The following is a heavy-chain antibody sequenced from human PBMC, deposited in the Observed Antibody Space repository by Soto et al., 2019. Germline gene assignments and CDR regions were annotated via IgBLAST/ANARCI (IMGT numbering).Heavy chain of an antibody. Sequence: QVQLVESGGGVVQPGRSLRLSCAASGFTFGSYGMHWVRQAPGKGLEWVAVISYDGSNKYYADSVKGRFTISRDNSKNTLYLQMNSLRAEDTAVFYCAKSEDYYDSSGYWSWSWGSPAGGPFDYWGQGSLVSVSS. CDR3: AKSEDYYDSSGYWSWSWGSPAGGPFDY. V-gene: IGHV3-30*18. CDR1: GFTFGSYG. D-gene: IGHD3-22*01. CDR2: ISYDGSNK. J-gene: IGHJ4*02.